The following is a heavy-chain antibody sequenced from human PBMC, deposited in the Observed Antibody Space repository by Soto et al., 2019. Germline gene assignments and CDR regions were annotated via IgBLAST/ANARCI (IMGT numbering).Heavy chain of an antibody. CDR3: ARTLWFGELFAFDI. CDR2: IYYSGST. Sequence: SETLSLTCTVSGGSIGSYYWSWIRQPPGKGLEWIGYIYYSGSTNYNPSLKSRVTISVDTSKNQFSLKLSSVTAADTAVYYCARTLWFGELFAFDIWGQGTMVTVSS. D-gene: IGHD3-10*01. J-gene: IGHJ3*02. V-gene: IGHV4-59*01. CDR1: GGSIGSYY.